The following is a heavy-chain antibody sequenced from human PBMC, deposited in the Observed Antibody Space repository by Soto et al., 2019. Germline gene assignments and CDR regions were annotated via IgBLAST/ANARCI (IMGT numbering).Heavy chain of an antibody. J-gene: IGHJ6*02. CDR3: AKDFSGDFESYYYYGMDV. D-gene: IGHD2-21*01. CDR2: ISWNSGSI. Sequence: EVPLVESGGGLVQPGRSLRLSCAASGFTFDDYAMHWVRQAPGKGLEWVSGISWNSGSIGYADSVKGRFTISRDNAKNSLYLQMNSLRAEDTALYYCAKDFSGDFESYYYYGMDVWGQGTTVTVSS. CDR1: GFTFDDYA. V-gene: IGHV3-9*01.